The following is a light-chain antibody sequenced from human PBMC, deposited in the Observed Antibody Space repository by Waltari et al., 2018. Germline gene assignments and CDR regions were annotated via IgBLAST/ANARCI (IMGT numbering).Light chain of an antibody. Sequence: IQVTQSPSTLSASVGDRVTIPCRATQSISNWLALYQQKPGKAPKLLIYKASTLESGVPARFSGSGSGTEFTLTISSLQPDDFATYFCQQYDSNSWTFGQGTKVEIK. J-gene: IGKJ1*01. CDR1: QSISNW. CDR3: QQYDSNSWT. CDR2: KAS. V-gene: IGKV1-5*01.